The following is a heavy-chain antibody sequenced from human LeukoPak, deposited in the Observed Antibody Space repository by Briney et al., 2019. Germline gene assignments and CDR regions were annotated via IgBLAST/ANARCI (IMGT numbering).Heavy chain of an antibody. CDR2: IYPGDSDT. CDR3: ARRYDFWSGYLNLFDP. V-gene: IGHV5-51*01. D-gene: IGHD3-3*01. CDR1: GYTFTSYW. Sequence: GESLKISCQVSGYTFTSYWIGWVRQMPGKGLEWMGIIYPGDSDTRYSPSFQGQVTISADKSISTAYLQWSSLKASDTAMYYCARRYDFWSGYLNLFDPWGQGTLVTVSS. J-gene: IGHJ5*02.